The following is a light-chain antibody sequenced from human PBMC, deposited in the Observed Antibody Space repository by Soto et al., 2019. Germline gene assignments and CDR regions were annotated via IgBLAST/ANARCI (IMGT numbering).Light chain of an antibody. Sequence: EIVLTQSPGTLSLSPGKRATLYCRASQSVGSNYLAWYQQKAGQAPRVLIYGASSRATGIPDRFSGSGSGADFTLTISRLEPEDFAVYYCQQYTTSPFTFGPGTKLDIK. CDR1: QSVGSNY. J-gene: IGKJ3*01. CDR3: QQYTTSPFT. V-gene: IGKV3-20*01. CDR2: GAS.